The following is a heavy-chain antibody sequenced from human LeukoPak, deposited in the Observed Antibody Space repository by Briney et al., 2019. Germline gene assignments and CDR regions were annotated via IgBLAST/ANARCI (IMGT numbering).Heavy chain of an antibody. J-gene: IGHJ6*02. CDR3: ARDILGRSNGGSNYFGMEV. V-gene: IGHV1-2*04. Sequence: ASVKVSCKASGYTFTDYYMHWVRQAPGQGLEWMGCINLYSGGAHYAQKFQDWLSMTRDTSINTAYMELSSLRSDDTAVYYCARDILGRSNGGSNYFGMEVWGQGTTVTVSS. CDR1: GYTFTDYY. CDR2: INLYSGGA. D-gene: IGHD2-15*01.